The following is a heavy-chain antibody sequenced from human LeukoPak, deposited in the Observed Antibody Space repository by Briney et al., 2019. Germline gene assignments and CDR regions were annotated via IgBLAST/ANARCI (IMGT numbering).Heavy chain of an antibody. J-gene: IGHJ4*02. CDR3: ARGGVTDGNGDY. V-gene: IGHV4-61*02. CDR2: SFSTGST. Sequence: SETLSLTCTVSGGSIISGSYNWSWIRHPAGKGLEWIGCSFSTGSTNNQPSLRSPVTVSIHTSKHQCPLKLSSATAADTAVYYCARGGVTDGNGDYWGQGTLVTVSS. D-gene: IGHD1-1*01. CDR1: GGSIISGSYN.